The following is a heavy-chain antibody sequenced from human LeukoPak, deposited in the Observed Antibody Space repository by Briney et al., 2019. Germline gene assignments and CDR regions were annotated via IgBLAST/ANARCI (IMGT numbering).Heavy chain of an antibody. CDR1: GGSISSYY. D-gene: IGHD1-7*01. CDR2: IYCSGST. CDR3: ARGVTGTRPGAFDY. Sequence: SETLSLTCTVSGGSISSYYWSWIRQPLGKGLEWIGYIYCSGSTNYNPSLKSRVTISVDTSKNQFSLKLSSVTAADTAVYYCARGVTGTRPGAFDYWGQGTLVTVSS. V-gene: IGHV4-59*01. J-gene: IGHJ4*02.